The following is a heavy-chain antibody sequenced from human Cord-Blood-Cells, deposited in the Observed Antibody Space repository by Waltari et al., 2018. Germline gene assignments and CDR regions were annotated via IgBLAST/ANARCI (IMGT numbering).Heavy chain of an antibody. J-gene: IGHJ5*02. CDR1: GSTFSSHS. CDR2: ISSSSSYI. V-gene: IGHV3-21*01. CDR3: ARGAGPGP. Sequence: EVQLVESGGGLVKPGVSLRLPCAASGSTFSSHSMTWVRQAPGKGLEWVSSISSSSSYIYYADSVKGRFTISRDNAKNSLYLQMNSLRAEDTAVYYCARGAGPGPWGQGTLVTVSS.